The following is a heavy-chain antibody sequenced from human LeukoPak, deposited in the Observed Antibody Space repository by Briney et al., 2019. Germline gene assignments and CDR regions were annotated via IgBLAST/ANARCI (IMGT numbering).Heavy chain of an antibody. CDR3: AKDLIRMVKPWFDY. CDR2: IRYDGSNK. V-gene: IGHV3-30*02. J-gene: IGHJ4*02. Sequence: GGSLRLSCAASGFTFSSYGMHWVRQAPGKGLECVAFIRYDGSNKYYADSVKGRLTISRDNSRNTLYLQMNSLRAEDTAVYYCAKDLIRMVKPWFDYWGQGTLVTVSS. D-gene: IGHD2-21*01. CDR1: GFTFSSYG.